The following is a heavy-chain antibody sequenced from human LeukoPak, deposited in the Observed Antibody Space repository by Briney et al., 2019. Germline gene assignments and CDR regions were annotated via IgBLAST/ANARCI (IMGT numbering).Heavy chain of an antibody. CDR3: ARLVVAAQAVDY. Sequence: SETLSLTCTVSGGSISSYYWSGIRQPPGKGLEWIGYIYYSGSTNYNPSLKSRVTISVDTSKNQFSLKLSSVTAADTAVYYCARLVVAAQAVDYWGQGTLVTVSS. CDR2: IYYSGST. V-gene: IGHV4-59*01. CDR1: GGSISSYY. D-gene: IGHD2-15*01. J-gene: IGHJ4*02.